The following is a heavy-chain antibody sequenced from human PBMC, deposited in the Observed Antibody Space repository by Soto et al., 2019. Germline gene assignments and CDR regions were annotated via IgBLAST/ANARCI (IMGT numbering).Heavy chain of an antibody. CDR3: ARDGPGYSKARGYYYYGMDV. Sequence: GGSLRLSCAASGLTFSRFELHWVRQAPGKGLEWVPYISSSSSTIYYADSVKGRFTISRDNAKNSLYLQMNSLRDEDTAVYYCARDGPGYSKARGYYYYGMDVWGQGTTVTVSS. V-gene: IGHV3-48*02. CDR1: GLTFSRFE. J-gene: IGHJ6*02. D-gene: IGHD4-4*01. CDR2: ISSSSSTI.